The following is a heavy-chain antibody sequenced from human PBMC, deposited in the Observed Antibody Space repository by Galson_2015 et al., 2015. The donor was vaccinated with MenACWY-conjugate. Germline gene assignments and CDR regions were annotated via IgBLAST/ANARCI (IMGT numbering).Heavy chain of an antibody. CDR3: ARLRYSGSYYFFDY. J-gene: IGHJ4*02. CDR2: IYYSGST. V-gene: IGHV4-59*08. Sequence: SETLSLTCTVSGCSISSYYWSWIRQPPGKGLEWIGHIYYSGSTNHNPSLKSRVTISVDTYKNQFSLKLSSVTAADTAVYYCARLRYSGSYYFFDYWGQGTLVTVSS. D-gene: IGHD1-26*01. CDR1: GCSISSYY.